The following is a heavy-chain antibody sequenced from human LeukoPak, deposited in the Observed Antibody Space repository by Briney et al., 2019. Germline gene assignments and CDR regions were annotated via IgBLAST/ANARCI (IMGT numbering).Heavy chain of an antibody. J-gene: IGHJ4*02. CDR2: ISAYNGNT. CDR1: GYTFTSFG. V-gene: IGHV1-18*01. D-gene: IGHD3-3*01. CDR3: ARAPFFWSGFRYYFDY. Sequence: ASVKVSCKASGYTFTSFGISWVRQAPGQGLEWMGWISAYNGNTNYAQKLQGRVTMTTDTSTSTAYMELSSLRSEDTAVYYCARAPFFWSGFRYYFDYWGQGTLVTVSS.